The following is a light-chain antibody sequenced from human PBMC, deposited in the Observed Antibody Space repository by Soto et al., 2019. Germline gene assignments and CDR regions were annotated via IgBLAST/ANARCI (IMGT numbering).Light chain of an antibody. Sequence: EIVMTQSPATLSVSPGERATLSCRASQSFSSNLAWYQQKPGQAPRLLIYGASTRATGVPARFSGSGSGTDFTLTISRLEPEDFAVYYCQQYGSSPITFGQGTRLEN. V-gene: IGKV3-20*01. CDR1: QSFSSN. CDR3: QQYGSSPIT. CDR2: GAS. J-gene: IGKJ5*01.